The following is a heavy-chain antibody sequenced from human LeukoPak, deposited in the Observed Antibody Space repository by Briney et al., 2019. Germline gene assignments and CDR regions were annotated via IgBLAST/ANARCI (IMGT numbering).Heavy chain of an antibody. J-gene: IGHJ2*01. CDR3: VRDVEWAFDL. CDR1: GFIFSADP. D-gene: IGHD1-1*01. V-gene: IGHV3-48*01. CDR2: IRSDTSS. Sequence: GGSLRLSCAASGFIFSADPMNWVRQTPGKGLEWISHIRSDTSSYYADSVEGRFTVSRDNAQNTLYLQMNSLRVENTAVYSCVRDVEWAFDLWGGGTLVTVSS.